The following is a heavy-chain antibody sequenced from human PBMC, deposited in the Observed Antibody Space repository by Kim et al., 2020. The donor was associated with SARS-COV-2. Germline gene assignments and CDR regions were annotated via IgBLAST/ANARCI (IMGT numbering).Heavy chain of an antibody. CDR2: ISYDGSNK. V-gene: IGHV3-30*18. D-gene: IGHD6-19*01. CDR3: AKESGGSVRSGWSYYYYGMDV. Sequence: GGSLRLSFASSGFTFSSYGMHWVRQAPGKGLEWVAVISYDGSNKYYADSVKGRFTISRDNSKNTLYLQMNSLRAEDTAVYYCAKESGGSVRSGWSYYYYGMDVWGHGTPVTVSS. CDR1: GFTFSSYG. J-gene: IGHJ6*02.